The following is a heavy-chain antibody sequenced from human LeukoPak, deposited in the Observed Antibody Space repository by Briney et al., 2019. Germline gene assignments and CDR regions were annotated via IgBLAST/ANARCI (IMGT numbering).Heavy chain of an antibody. D-gene: IGHD6-13*01. CDR3: ARDGMSAAAGIVYFQH. Sequence: GGSLRPSCAASGFTFSSYSMNWVRQAPGKGLEWVSSISSSSSYIYYADSVKGRFTISRDNAKNSLYLQMNSLRAEDTAVYYCARDGMSAAAGIVYFQHWGQGTLVTVSS. V-gene: IGHV3-21*01. CDR1: GFTFSSYS. J-gene: IGHJ1*01. CDR2: ISSSSSYI.